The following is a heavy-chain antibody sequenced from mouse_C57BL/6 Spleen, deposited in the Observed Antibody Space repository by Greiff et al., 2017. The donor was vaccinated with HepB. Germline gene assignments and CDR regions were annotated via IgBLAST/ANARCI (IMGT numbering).Heavy chain of an antibody. CDR2: INPNNGGT. D-gene: IGHD1-1*01. CDR3: ARRDYGSSYGYFDV. CDR1: GYTFTDYN. Sequence: EVQLVESGPELVKPGASVKMSCKASGYTFTDYNMHWVKQSHGKSLEWIGYINPNNGGTSYNQKFKGKATLTVNKSSSTAYMELRSLTSEDSAVYYCARRDYGSSYGYFDVWGTGTTVTVSS. J-gene: IGHJ1*03. V-gene: IGHV1-22*01.